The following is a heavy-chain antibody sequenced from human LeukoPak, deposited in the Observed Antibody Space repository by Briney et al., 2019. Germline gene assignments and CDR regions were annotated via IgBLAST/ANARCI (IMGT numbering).Heavy chain of an antibody. J-gene: IGHJ1*01. CDR2: IIPILGIA. CDR3: ARDRERRRGSYPQAPAEYFQH. V-gene: IGHV1-69*04. D-gene: IGHD1-26*01. Sequence: SVKVSCKASGGTFSSYAISWVRQAPGQGLEWMGRIIPILGIANYAQKFQGRVTITSDKSTSTAYMELSSLRSEDTAVYYCARDRERRRGSYPQAPAEYFQHWGQGTLVTVSS. CDR1: GGTFSSYA.